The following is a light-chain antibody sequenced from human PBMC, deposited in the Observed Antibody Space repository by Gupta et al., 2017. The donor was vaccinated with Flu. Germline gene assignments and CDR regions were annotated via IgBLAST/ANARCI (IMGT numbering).Light chain of an antibody. V-gene: IGKV2-30*01. Sequence: VTLGQAASISCRSSQSLVYKNGITSLTWFQQRPVQSPRRLIYEVSTLDSGVPDRFSGSGSVTDFTLKSSRVEAEDVGVYYCMRGTHAWTFGQGTRLEI. CDR1: QSLVYKNGITS. CDR3: MRGTHAWT. CDR2: EVS. J-gene: IGKJ2*02.